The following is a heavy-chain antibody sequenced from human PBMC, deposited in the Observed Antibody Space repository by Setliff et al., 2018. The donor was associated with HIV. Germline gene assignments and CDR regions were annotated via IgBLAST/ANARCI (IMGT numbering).Heavy chain of an antibody. CDR2: MRYDGSYK. V-gene: IGHV3-30*02. J-gene: IGHJ4*02. CDR1: GFTFSSYA. CDR3: MYGGRTATTH. D-gene: IGHD4-17*01. Sequence: GGSLRLSCAASGFTFSSYAMHWVRQAPGKGLEWVAVMRYDGSYKYYADSVKGRFTISRDNSKNTLYLQMNTLRVEDTAVYYCMYGGRTATTHWGQGTLVTVSS.